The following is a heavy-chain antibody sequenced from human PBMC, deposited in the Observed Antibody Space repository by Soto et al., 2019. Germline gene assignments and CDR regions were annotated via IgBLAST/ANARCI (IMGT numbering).Heavy chain of an antibody. J-gene: IGHJ5*02. D-gene: IGHD5-18*01. CDR3: ARQFSGYTYGFLPWFAP. Sequence: PPGKGLGWIGSIYSSGSTYYNPSLKSRVTISVDASKNKFSLKLSSVTAADTAVYYCARQFSGYTYGFLPWFAPWGQGTLVTVSS. V-gene: IGHV4-39*01. CDR2: IYSSGST.